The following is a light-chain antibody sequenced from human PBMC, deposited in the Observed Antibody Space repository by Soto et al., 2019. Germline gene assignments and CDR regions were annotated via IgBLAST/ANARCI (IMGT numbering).Light chain of an antibody. V-gene: IGLV1-44*01. CDR3: AAWDDRLNGPSYV. J-gene: IGLJ1*01. CDR1: TSNIGSNP. CDR2: TNN. Sequence: QSVLTQPPSVSGTPGQTVTISCSGSTSNIGSNPVSWYQQLPGTAPRLLISTNNQRPSGVPDRFSGSRSGTSASLAISGLQSEDEADYYCAAWDDRLNGPSYVFGAGTKVTVL.